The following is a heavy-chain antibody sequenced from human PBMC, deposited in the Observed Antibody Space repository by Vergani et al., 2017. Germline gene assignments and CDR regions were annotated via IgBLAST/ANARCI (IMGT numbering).Heavy chain of an antibody. CDR3: AKDPGYCSGGSCSGY. Sequence: EVQLLESGGSLKQPGGSVRLSCAASGFTFSTYAMHWVRQAPGKGLEWVSALTGGGGSTYYADSFKGRFIISRDNSKNTLYLQMNSLRAEDTAVYYCAKDPGYCSGGSCSGYWGQGTLVTVSS. CDR1: GFTFSTYA. CDR2: LTGGGGST. V-gene: IGHV3-23*01. J-gene: IGHJ4*02. D-gene: IGHD2-15*01.